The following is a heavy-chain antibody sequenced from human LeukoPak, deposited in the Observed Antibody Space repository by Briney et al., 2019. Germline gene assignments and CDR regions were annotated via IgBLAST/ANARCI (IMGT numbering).Heavy chain of an antibody. CDR1: GFSVSTSGMR. V-gene: IGHV2-70*04. J-gene: IGHJ4*02. CDR3: AAATGSWYDY. CDR2: IDWDDDQ. Sequence: ESGPTLVNPTQTLTLTCTFSGFSVSTSGMRANWIRQPPGKALEWLARIDWDDDQFYSTSLKTRLTISKDTSKNHVVLTMTNMDPVDTATYYCAAATGSWYDYWGQGTLVSVSS. D-gene: IGHD6-13*01.